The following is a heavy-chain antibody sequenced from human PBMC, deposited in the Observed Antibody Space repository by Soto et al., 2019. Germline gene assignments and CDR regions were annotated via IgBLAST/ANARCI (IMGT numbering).Heavy chain of an antibody. D-gene: IGHD6-13*01. V-gene: IGHV3-49*03. Sequence: GGSLRLSCIASGFTFGDFAMSWFRQTPGKGPEWVGFIRRKDYGGTTSCAASVKGRFSISRDDSKRIAYLQMNSLKTEDTAVYYCTRGGEGQQQLVPYSYYYGLDVWGPGTTVTVSS. CDR2: IRRKDYGGTT. CDR3: TRGGEGQQQLVPYSYYYGLDV. CDR1: GFTFGDFA. J-gene: IGHJ6*02.